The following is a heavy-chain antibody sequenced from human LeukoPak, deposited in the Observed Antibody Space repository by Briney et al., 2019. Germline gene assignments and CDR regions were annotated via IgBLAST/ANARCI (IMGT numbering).Heavy chain of an antibody. J-gene: IGHJ4*02. CDR3: ARQLGYCSAGTCYFDY. D-gene: IGHD2-15*01. V-gene: IGHV3-23*01. CDR2: ISGSGGST. Sequence: GGSLRLSCAASGFTFSSYAMSWVRQAPGMGLEWVSAISGSGGSTYYADSVKGRFTISRDNSKNTLYLQINSLRAEDTAIYYCARQLGYCSAGTCYFDYWGQGTLVTVSS. CDR1: GFTFSSYA.